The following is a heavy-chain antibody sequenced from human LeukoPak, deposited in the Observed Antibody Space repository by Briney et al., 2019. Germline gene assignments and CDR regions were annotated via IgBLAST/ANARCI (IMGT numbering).Heavy chain of an antibody. CDR2: ISGSGGST. CDR1: GFTFSSYA. D-gene: IGHD3-16*02. Sequence: GGSLRLSCAASGFTFSSYAMSWVRQAPGKGLEWVSAISGSGGSTYYADSVKGRFTISRDNSKNTLYLQMNSLRAEDTAVYYCAKDVAPVIGGAANYFDYWGQGTLVTVSS. J-gene: IGHJ4*02. CDR3: AKDVAPVIGGAANYFDY. V-gene: IGHV3-23*01.